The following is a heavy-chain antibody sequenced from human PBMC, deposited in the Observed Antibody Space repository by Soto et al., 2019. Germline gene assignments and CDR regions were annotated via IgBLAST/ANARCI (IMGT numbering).Heavy chain of an antibody. Sequence: GESLKISCKGSGDSFTSYWISWVRQMPGKGLEWMGRIDTSDSYTNYSPSFQGHVTISADKSISTAYLQWSSLKASDTAMYYCARHTYCSSTSCYFGIWGQGTMVTVSS. J-gene: IGHJ3*02. CDR3: ARHTYCSSTSCYFGI. CDR2: IDTSDSYT. CDR1: GDSFTSYW. V-gene: IGHV5-10-1*01. D-gene: IGHD2-2*01.